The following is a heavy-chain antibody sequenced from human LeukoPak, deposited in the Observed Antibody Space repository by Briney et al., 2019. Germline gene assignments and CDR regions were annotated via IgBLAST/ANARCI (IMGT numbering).Heavy chain of an antibody. CDR1: GFTFSSYA. D-gene: IGHD3-9*01. CDR2: INWNGGSI. Sequence: GGSLRLSCAASGFTFSSYAMSWVRQAPGKGLEWVSGINWNGGSIGYADSVKGRFTISRDNAKNSLYLQMNSLRAEDTAVYYCARDILTGYYSYDYWGQGTLVTVSS. CDR3: ARDILTGYYSYDY. J-gene: IGHJ4*02. V-gene: IGHV3-20*04.